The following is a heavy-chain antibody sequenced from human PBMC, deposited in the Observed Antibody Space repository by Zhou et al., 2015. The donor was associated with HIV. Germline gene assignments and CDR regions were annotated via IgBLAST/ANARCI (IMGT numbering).Heavy chain of an antibody. CDR3: AISTYYYGSGSYYNDPFDY. J-gene: IGHJ4*02. CDR2: IIPIFGTA. CDR1: GGTFSSYA. V-gene: IGHV1-69*01. Sequence: QVQLVQSGAEVKKPGSSVKVSCKASGGTFSSYAISWVRQAPGQGLEWMGGIIPIFGTANYAQKFQGRVTITADESTSTAYMELSSLRSEDTAVYYCAISTYYYGSGSYYNDPFDYWGQGTLVTVSS. D-gene: IGHD3-10*01.